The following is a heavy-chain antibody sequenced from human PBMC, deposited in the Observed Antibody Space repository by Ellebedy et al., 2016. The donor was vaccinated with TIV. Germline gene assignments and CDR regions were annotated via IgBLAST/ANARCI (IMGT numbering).Heavy chain of an antibody. CDR1: GASFSANI. J-gene: IGHJ4*02. V-gene: IGHV4-34*01. Sequence: MPGGSLRLSCDVHGASFSANIWSWIRQPPGKGLEWLGEAKDGGTPYNPSLKGRLTIAIDESKNQLSLRLNSVTAADTAVYYCTRGYGSTWPTSNYWGQGTLVTVS. CDR3: TRGYGSTWPTSNY. CDR2: AKDGGTP. D-gene: IGHD1-7*01.